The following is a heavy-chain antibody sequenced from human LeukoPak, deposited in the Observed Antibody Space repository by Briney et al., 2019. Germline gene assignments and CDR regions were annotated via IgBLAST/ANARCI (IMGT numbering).Heavy chain of an antibody. D-gene: IGHD3-3*01. V-gene: IGHV3-30*02. CDR3: AEEFWSGYYAQDY. Sequence: GGSLRLSCAASGFTFSSCGMYWVRQAPGKGLEWVAFIRYDGSNKYYADSVKGRFTISRDNSKNTLYLQMNSLRAEDTAVYYCAEEFWSGYYAQDYWGQGTLVTVSS. J-gene: IGHJ4*02. CDR2: IRYDGSNK. CDR1: GFTFSSCG.